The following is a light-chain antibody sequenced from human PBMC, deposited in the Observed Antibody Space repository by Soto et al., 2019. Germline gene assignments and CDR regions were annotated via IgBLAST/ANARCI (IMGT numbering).Light chain of an antibody. J-gene: IGKJ2*01. CDR2: KAS. Sequence: DIQLTRSPSTLSASVGDGVTITCRASQSISTWLAWYQQKPGTAPKLLIHKASTLESGVPSRFSGSRSGKEFNLTVSSLQPDDFATYYCQQYNDSFPYNFGKSTKVDI. CDR3: QQYNDSFPYN. V-gene: IGKV1-5*03. CDR1: QSISTW.